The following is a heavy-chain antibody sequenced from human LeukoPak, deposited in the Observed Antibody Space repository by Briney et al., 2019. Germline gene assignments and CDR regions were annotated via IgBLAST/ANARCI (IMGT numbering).Heavy chain of an antibody. CDR2: ISYDGSNK. CDR1: GFTFSSYA. D-gene: IGHD3-22*01. Sequence: GGSLRLSCAASGFTFSSYAMHWVRQAPGKGLEWVAVISYDGSNKYYADSVKGRFTISRDNSKNTLYLQMNSLRAEDTAVYYCARECRVGYDSAAFDIWGQGTMVTVSS. CDR3: ARECRVGYDSAAFDI. V-gene: IGHV3-30-3*01. J-gene: IGHJ3*02.